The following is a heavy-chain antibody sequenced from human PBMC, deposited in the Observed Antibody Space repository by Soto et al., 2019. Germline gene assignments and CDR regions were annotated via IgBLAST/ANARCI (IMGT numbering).Heavy chain of an antibody. D-gene: IGHD6-13*01. CDR1: GFTFSSYW. V-gene: IGHV3-7*01. J-gene: IGHJ4*02. CDR3: ATSRTFDY. CDR2: IKQDGSEK. Sequence: GGSLRLSCAASGFTFSSYWMSWVRQAPGKGLEWVADIKQDGSEKYYVDSVKDRFTISRDNAKNSVYLQMNSLRAEDTAVYYCATSRTFDYWGQGTLVTVSS.